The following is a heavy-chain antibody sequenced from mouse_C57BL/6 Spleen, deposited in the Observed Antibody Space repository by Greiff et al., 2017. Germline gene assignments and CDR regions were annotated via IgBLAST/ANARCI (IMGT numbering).Heavy chain of an antibody. CDR3: AIQYGYGSSGFAY. V-gene: IGHV1-74*01. CDR1: GYTFTSYW. Sequence: QVQLQQPGADLVKPGASVTVSCKASGYTFTSYWMHWVNQRPGQGLEWIVRINPSDSDTNYTQKFKGTATLTVDKSSNTAYLQLSSLTSEDSAAYYCAIQYGYGSSGFAYWGQGTLVTVSA. D-gene: IGHD2-2*01. CDR2: INPSDSDT. J-gene: IGHJ3*01.